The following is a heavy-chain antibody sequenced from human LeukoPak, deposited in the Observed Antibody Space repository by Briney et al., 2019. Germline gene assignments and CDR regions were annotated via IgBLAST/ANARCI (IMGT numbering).Heavy chain of an antibody. J-gene: IGHJ5*02. D-gene: IGHD6-13*01. CDR2: IYYSGST. Sequence: SETLSLTCTVSGGSNSSYYWSWLRHPPGKGLEWIGYIYYSGSTNYNPPLKRRVTISVDTSKNQFSLKLSSVTDEETGVYYCAGTLGIAAAAWFDPCGQGTLVIVTS. CDR3: AGTLGIAAAAWFDP. V-gene: IGHV4-59*01. CDR1: GGSNSSYY.